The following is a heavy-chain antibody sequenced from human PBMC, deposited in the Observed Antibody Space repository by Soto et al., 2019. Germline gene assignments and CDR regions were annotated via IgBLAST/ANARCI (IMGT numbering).Heavy chain of an antibody. Sequence: SETLSLTCAVYGGSFSGYYWSWIRQPPGKGLEWIGEINHSGSTNYNPSLKSRVTISVDTSKNQFSLKLSSVTAADTAVYYCASRSSSWYREGWGQGTLVTVSS. CDR2: INHSGST. CDR3: ASRSSSWYREG. D-gene: IGHD6-13*01. CDR1: GGSFSGYY. V-gene: IGHV4-34*01. J-gene: IGHJ4*02.